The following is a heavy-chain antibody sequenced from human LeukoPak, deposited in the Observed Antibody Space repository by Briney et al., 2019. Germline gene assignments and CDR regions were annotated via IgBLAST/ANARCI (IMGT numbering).Heavy chain of an antibody. Sequence: GASVKASCKASGYSFTGYYMHWVRQAPGQGLEWMGWINPNSVVTNYAQKFQGRVTLTRDTSITTAFMELSRLRSDDTAVYYCARNIWFGESADAFDIWGQGTMVTVSS. CDR3: ARNIWFGESADAFDI. CDR1: GYSFTGYY. D-gene: IGHD3-10*01. J-gene: IGHJ3*02. CDR2: INPNSVVT. V-gene: IGHV1-2*02.